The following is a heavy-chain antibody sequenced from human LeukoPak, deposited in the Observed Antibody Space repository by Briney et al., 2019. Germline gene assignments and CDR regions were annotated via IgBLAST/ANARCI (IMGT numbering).Heavy chain of an antibody. CDR1: GYTFTSYD. J-gene: IGHJ4*02. CDR3: ARANWNYGGGFDY. D-gene: IGHD1-7*01. CDR2: MNPNSGNT. Sequence: ASVKVSCKASGYTFTSYDINRVRQATGQGLEWMGWMNPNSGNTGYAQKFQGRVTITRNTSISTAYMELSSLRSEDTAVYYCARANWNYGGGFDYWGQGTLVTVSS. V-gene: IGHV1-8*03.